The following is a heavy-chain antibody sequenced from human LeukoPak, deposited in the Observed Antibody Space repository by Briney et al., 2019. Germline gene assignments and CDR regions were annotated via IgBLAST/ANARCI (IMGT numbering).Heavy chain of an antibody. J-gene: IGHJ2*01. CDR1: GYSISTGHY. Sequence: SETLSLTCIVSGYSISTGHYWGWIRQSPGKGLEWIGTIHRSEGPYYNPSLKSRVTISVDTSKNQFSLKLSSVTAADTAVYYCARWGGDFWSGPGVWYFDLWGRGTLVTVSS. V-gene: IGHV4-38-2*02. CDR2: IHRSEGP. CDR3: ARWGGDFWSGPGVWYFDL. D-gene: IGHD3-3*01.